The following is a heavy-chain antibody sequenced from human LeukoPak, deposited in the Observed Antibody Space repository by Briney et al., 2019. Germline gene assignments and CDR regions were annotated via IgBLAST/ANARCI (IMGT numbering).Heavy chain of an antibody. Sequence: SETLSLTCTVSGGSISSSSYYWGWIRQPPGKGLEWIGSIYYSGSTYYNPSLKSRVTISVDTSKNQFSLKLSSVTVADTAVYYCARFYSSSQSSYFDYWGQGTLVTVSS. D-gene: IGHD6-6*01. CDR3: ARFYSSSQSSYFDY. V-gene: IGHV4-39*01. J-gene: IGHJ4*02. CDR1: GGSISSSSYY. CDR2: IYYSGST.